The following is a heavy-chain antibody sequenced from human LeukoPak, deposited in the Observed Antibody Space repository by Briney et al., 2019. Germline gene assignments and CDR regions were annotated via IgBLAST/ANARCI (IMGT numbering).Heavy chain of an antibody. CDR3: ARGLTASGYSHGDY. J-gene: IGHJ4*02. CDR1: GFTVSSNY. Sequence: GGSLRLSCAASGFTVSSNYMSWVRQAPGKGLEWVSVIYSGGSTYYADSVKGRFTISRDNSKNTLYLQMNSLRAEDTAVYYCARGLTASGYSHGDYWGQGTLVTVSS. CDR2: IYSGGST. D-gene: IGHD5-18*01. V-gene: IGHV3-53*01.